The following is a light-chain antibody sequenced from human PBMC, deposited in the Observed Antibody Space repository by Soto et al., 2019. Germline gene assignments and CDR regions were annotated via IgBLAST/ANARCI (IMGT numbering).Light chain of an antibody. J-gene: IGLJ2*01. Sequence: QSVLTQPPSVSAAPGQKVTISCSGTSSNIGRNYVSWYQQFPGTAPKLLIYDNNQRPSGIPGRFSGSKSGTSATLGITGLQTGDEADYYCGTWDNSLSGVVFGGGTQLTVL. V-gene: IGLV1-51*01. CDR1: SSNIGRNY. CDR2: DNN. CDR3: GTWDNSLSGVV.